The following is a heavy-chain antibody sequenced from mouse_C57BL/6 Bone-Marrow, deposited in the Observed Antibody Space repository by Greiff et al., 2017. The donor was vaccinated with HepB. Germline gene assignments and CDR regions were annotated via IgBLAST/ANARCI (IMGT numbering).Heavy chain of an antibody. J-gene: IGHJ4*01. Sequence: VQLVESGAELARPGASVKLSCKASGYTFTSYGISWVKQRTGQGLEWIGEIYPRSGNTYYNEKFKGKATLTADKSSSTAYMELRSLTSEVSAFYFCARLSLLAMDYWGQGTSVTVSS. CDR1: GYTFTSYG. CDR3: ARLSLLAMDY. D-gene: IGHD6-2*01. V-gene: IGHV1-81*01. CDR2: IYPRSGNT.